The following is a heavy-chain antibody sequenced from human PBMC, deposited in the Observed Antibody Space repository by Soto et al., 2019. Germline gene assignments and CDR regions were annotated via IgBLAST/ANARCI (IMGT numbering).Heavy chain of an antibody. Sequence: GASVKVSCKASGYTFTGYYMHWVRQAPGQGLEWMGWINPNSGGTNYAQKFQGWVTMTRDTSISTAYMELSRLRSDDTAVYYCARSDYYDCSGPPSYGMDVWGQGTTVTVSS. V-gene: IGHV1-2*04. CDR1: GYTFTGYY. D-gene: IGHD3-22*01. CDR2: INPNSGGT. J-gene: IGHJ6*02. CDR3: ARSDYYDCSGPPSYGMDV.